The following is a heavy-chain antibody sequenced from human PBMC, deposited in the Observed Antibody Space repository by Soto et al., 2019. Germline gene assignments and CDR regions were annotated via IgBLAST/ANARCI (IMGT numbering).Heavy chain of an antibody. V-gene: IGHV5-51*01. CDR2: IYPGDSDT. Sequence: GESLTISCKGSGYSFTSYWIGWVRQMPGKGLEWMGIIYPGDSDTRYSPFFQGQVTISADKSISTAYLQWSSLKASDTAMYYCTVAGTQDAFDIWGQGTMVTVSS. CDR1: GYSFTSYW. CDR3: TVAGTQDAFDI. J-gene: IGHJ3*02. D-gene: IGHD6-19*01.